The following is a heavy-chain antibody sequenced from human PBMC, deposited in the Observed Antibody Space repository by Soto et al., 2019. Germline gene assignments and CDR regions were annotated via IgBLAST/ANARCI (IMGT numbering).Heavy chain of an antibody. CDR1: GFTFSSYG. CDR2: IWFDGSNK. Sequence: QVQLVESGGGVVQPGRSLRLSCAASGFTFSSYGMHWVRQAPGKGLEWVAVIWFDGSNKNYADSVKGRFTISRDNSKNTLYLQMNSLRDEDTAVYYCSGGSGGAPPRAGYWGQGTLVTVSS. J-gene: IGHJ4*02. D-gene: IGHD3-16*01. V-gene: IGHV3-33*01. CDR3: SGGSGGAPPRAGY.